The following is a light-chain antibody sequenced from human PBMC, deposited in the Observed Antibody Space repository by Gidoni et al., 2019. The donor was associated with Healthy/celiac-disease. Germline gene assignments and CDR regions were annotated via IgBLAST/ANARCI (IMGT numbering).Light chain of an antibody. CDR1: QSVSSN. J-gene: IGKJ1*01. Sequence: EIVMTQSPATLSVSPGERATLSCRASQSVSSNLAWYQQKPGQAPRLLISVASTRATSIPARFSGSGSGTEFTLTISSLQSEDFAVYYCQQYNNWPWTFGQGTKVEIK. CDR2: VAS. V-gene: IGKV3-15*01. CDR3: QQYNNWPWT.